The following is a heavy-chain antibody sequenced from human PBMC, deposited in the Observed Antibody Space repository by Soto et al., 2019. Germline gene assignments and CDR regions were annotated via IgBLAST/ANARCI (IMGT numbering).Heavy chain of an antibody. CDR1: GGSVSNKTYY. V-gene: IGHV4-61*01. D-gene: IGHD4-17*01. J-gene: IGHJ4*02. Sequence: SETLSLTCSVSGGSVSNKTYYWSWIRQPPGKRLEWIGYVYYSGTTNYNPSLKSRVTISVDLSKNQFSLRLSSVTTADTALYYCARTTAVPNTLRSRYFFDYWGQGTLVTVPQ. CDR2: VYYSGTT. CDR3: ARTTAVPNTLRSRYFFDY.